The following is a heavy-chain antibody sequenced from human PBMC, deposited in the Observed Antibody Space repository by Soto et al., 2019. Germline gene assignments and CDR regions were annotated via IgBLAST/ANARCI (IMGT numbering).Heavy chain of an antibody. D-gene: IGHD6-19*01. CDR1: GGSISSGGYY. J-gene: IGHJ6*02. CDR2: IYYSGST. V-gene: IGHV4-31*03. CDR3: ARVGVVSGWYTSGMDV. Sequence: SETLSLTCTVSGGSISSGGYYWSWIRQHPGKGLEWIGYIYYSGSTYYNPSLKSRVTISVATSKNQSSLKLSSVTAADTAVYYCARVGVVSGWYTSGMDVWGQGTTVTVSS.